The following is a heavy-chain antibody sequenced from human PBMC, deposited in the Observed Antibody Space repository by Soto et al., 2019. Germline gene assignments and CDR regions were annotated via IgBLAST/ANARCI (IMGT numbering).Heavy chain of an antibody. V-gene: IGHV1-3*01. J-gene: IGHJ4*02. CDR2: INAGNGNT. CDR3: ARRSGYSQDLDD. D-gene: IGHD3-22*01. Sequence: ASVKVSCKASGGTFSSYTISWVRQAPGQRLEWMGWINAGNGNTKYSQKFQGRVTITRDTSASTAYMELSSLRSDDTAVYYCARRSGYSQDLDDWGQGTLVTVSS. CDR1: GGTFSSYT.